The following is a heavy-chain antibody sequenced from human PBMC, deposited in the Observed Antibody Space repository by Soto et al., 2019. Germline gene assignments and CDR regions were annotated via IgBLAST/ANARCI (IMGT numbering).Heavy chain of an antibody. CDR1: GFSLNTNGMG. CDR3: AGWNYESGLDV. V-gene: IGHV2-5*02. CDR2: IYWDEDK. J-gene: IGHJ6*02. D-gene: IGHD1-7*01. Sequence: QITLKESGPTLVRPTQTLTLTCSFSGFSLNTNGMGVGWIRQPPGKALEWLAFIYWDEDKRYSPSLKTRLTGPPDTSQNQVVPTPTHLGPLETGNYYCAGWNYESGLDVWGQGTTVTVSS.